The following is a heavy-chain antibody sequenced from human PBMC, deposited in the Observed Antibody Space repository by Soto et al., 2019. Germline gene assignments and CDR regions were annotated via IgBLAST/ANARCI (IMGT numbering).Heavy chain of an antibody. CDR2: IKSKTDGGTT. D-gene: IGHD1-1*01. J-gene: IGHJ4*02. CDR1: GFTFSNAW. V-gene: IGHV3-15*01. CDR3: TTGSLSSTGTDY. Sequence: GGSLRLSCAASGFTFSNAWMSWVRQAPGKGLEWVGRIKSKTDGGTTDYAAPVKGRFTISRDDSKNTLYLQMNSLKTEDTAVYYCTTGSLSSTGTDYWGQGTLVTVSS.